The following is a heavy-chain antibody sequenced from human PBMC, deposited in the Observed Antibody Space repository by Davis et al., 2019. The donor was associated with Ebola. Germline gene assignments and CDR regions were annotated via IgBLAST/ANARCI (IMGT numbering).Heavy chain of an antibody. CDR1: GFTLSGSA. Sequence: GESLKISCAVSGFTLSGSAIHWVRQASGKGLEWVGRIRRKANNYATQYAASVKGRFNISSDDSRNTAYLQMNSLKTEDTAVYYCSRNSFGWPQLDYWGQGTLVTVSS. CDR2: IRRKANNYAT. D-gene: IGHD3-22*01. V-gene: IGHV3-73*01. J-gene: IGHJ4*02. CDR3: SRNSFGWPQLDY.